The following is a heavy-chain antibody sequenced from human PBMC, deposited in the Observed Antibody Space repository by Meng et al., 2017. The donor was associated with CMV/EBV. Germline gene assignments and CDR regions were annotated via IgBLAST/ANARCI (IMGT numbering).Heavy chain of an antibody. D-gene: IGHD2-21*02. CDR3: AKGGVTGYFFDY. J-gene: IGHJ4*02. V-gene: IGHV3-33*06. CDR1: GFSFSTFG. CDR2: IWHDGSNK. Sequence: GESLKISCAASGFSFSTFGMHWVRQAPGKGLEWVALIWHDGSNKYYADSVKGRFTISRDNSRNTLYLQMNSLRVEDTAVYYCAKGGVTGYFFDYWGQGILVTVSS.